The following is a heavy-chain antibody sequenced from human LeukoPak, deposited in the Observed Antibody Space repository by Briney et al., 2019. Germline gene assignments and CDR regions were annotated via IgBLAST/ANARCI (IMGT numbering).Heavy chain of an antibody. CDR2: ISSDGSNK. J-gene: IGHJ4*02. Sequence: GGSLRLSCAASGFTFSNYAMHWVRQAPGKGLEWVAVISSDGSNKYYADSVKGRFTISRYNSKNTLYLQMNSLRAEDTAVYSCFFPGVTGKVYWGQGTLVTVSS. CDR3: FFPGVTGKVY. CDR1: GFTFSNYA. D-gene: IGHD1-20*01. V-gene: IGHV3-30-3*01.